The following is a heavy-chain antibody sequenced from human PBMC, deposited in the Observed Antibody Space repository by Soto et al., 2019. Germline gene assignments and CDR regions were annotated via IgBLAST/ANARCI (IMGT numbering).Heavy chain of an antibody. CDR1: GGTFSSYA. CDR2: IIPIFGTA. Sequence: ASVKVSCKASGGTFSSYAISWVRQAPGQGLEWMGGIIPIFGTANYAQKFQGRVTITADESTSTAYMELSSLRSEDTAVYYCARSTMIVVGDFDYWGQGTLVTVSS. D-gene: IGHD3-22*01. CDR3: ARSTMIVVGDFDY. V-gene: IGHV1-69*13. J-gene: IGHJ4*02.